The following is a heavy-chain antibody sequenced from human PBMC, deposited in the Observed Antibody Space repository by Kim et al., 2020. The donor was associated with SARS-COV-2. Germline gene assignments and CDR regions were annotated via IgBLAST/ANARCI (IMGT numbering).Heavy chain of an antibody. CDR2: IDSSGST. CDR1: GGSISSSTYS. Sequence: SETLSLTCTISGGSISSSTYSWNWFRQPPGDELEWIGGIDSSGSTYYNPSLKSRVTLSVETSKNQFSLKLSSVTAADTAVCYCTRHLSGSSWFDYWGQGT. V-gene: IGHV4-39*01. CDR3: TRHLSGSSWFDY. D-gene: IGHD6-13*01. J-gene: IGHJ4*02.